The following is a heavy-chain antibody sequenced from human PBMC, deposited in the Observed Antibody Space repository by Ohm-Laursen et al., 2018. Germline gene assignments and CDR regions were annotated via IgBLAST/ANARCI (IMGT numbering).Heavy chain of an antibody. J-gene: IGHJ1*01. CDR1: GFTFSSYT. V-gene: IGHV3-48*01. D-gene: IGHD4-23*01. CDR2: ISSNSGSI. Sequence: SLRLSCAASGFTFSSYTMNWVRQAPGKGLEWISSISSNSGSIYYADSVKGRFTISRDNAKNSLYLQMNSLRAEDTAVYYCARAGILRWPEYFQHWGQGTLVTVSS. CDR3: ARAGILRWPEYFQH.